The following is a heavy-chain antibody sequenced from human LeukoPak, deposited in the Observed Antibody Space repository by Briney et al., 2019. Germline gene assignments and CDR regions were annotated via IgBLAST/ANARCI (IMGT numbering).Heavy chain of an antibody. D-gene: IGHD6-13*01. CDR3: ARAYSSSWPINYYYYYGMDV. V-gene: IGHV1-8*01. Sequence: SVKVSCKASGYTFTSYDINWVRQATGQGLEWMGWMNPNSGNAGYAQKFQGRVTMTRNTSISTAYMELSSLRSEDTAVYYCARAYSSSWPINYYYYYGMDVWGQGTTVTVSS. CDR1: GYTFTSYD. J-gene: IGHJ6*02. CDR2: MNPNSGNA.